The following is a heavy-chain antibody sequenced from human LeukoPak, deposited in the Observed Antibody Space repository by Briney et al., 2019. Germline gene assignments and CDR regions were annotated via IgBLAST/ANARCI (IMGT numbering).Heavy chain of an antibody. V-gene: IGHV4-30-4*07. J-gene: IGHJ3*02. D-gene: IGHD1-1*01. Sequence: SETLSLTCAVSGGSISRGSYSWGWIRQPPGKGLEGIGYFFYTGNTSYNASLKSRVTISVDTSKNQFSLKVSSVTAADTAVYYCTRGAGSTTSNDAFDIWGQGTMVTVSS. CDR2: FFYTGNT. CDR1: GGSISRGSYS. CDR3: TRGAGSTTSNDAFDI.